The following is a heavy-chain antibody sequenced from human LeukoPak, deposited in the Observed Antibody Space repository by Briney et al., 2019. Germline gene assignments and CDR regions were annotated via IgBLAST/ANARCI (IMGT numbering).Heavy chain of an antibody. J-gene: IGHJ6*02. D-gene: IGHD6-6*01. Sequence: PGGSLRLSCAASGFTVSSNYMSWVRQAPGKGLEWVSVIYNGGSTYYADSVKGRFTISRDNSKNTLYLQMNSLRAEDTAVYYCARSKGSSSHYYYYYGMDVWGQGTTVTVSS. CDR3: ARSKGSSSHYYYYYGMDV. CDR2: IYNGGST. CDR1: GFTVSSNY. V-gene: IGHV3-53*01.